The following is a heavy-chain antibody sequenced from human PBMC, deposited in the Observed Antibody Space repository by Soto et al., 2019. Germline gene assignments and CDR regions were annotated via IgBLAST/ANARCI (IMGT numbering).Heavy chain of an antibody. CDR3: VRPASYSGYDCYFDY. CDR1: GYSFTSYW. J-gene: IGHJ4*02. D-gene: IGHD5-12*01. Sequence: GESLKISCKGSGYSFTSYWIGWVRQMPGKGLEWMGIIYPGDSDTRYSPSFQGRVTISADKSISTAYLQWSSLKASDTAMYYCVRPASYSGYDCYFDYWGQGXLVTVYS. V-gene: IGHV5-51*01. CDR2: IYPGDSDT.